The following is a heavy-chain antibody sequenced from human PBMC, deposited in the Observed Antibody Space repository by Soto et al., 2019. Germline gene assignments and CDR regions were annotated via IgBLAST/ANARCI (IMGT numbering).Heavy chain of an antibody. V-gene: IGHV5-51*01. Sequence: GESLKISCKGSGYSFTSYWIGWVRQMPGKGLEWMGIIYPGDSDTRYSPSFQGQVTISADKSISTAYLQWSSLKASDTAMYYWAKLVNSVYAYFDYWVKGTLVPVSP. J-gene: IGHJ4*02. CDR3: AKLVNSVYAYFDY. CDR1: GYSFTSYW. D-gene: IGHD3-22*01. CDR2: IYPGDSDT.